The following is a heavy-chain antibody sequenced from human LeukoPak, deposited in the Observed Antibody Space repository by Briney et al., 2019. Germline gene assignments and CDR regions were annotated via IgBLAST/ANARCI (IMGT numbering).Heavy chain of an antibody. V-gene: IGHV3-30*02. CDR1: GFTFSSYG. CDR2: IRYDGSNK. CDR3: AKDPGYSYGPYFDY. J-gene: IGHJ4*02. Sequence: QPGGSLRLSCAASGFTFSSYGMHWVRQAPGKGLEWVAFIRYDGSNKYYADSVKGRFTISRDNSKNTLYLQMNSLRAEDTAVYYCAKDPGYSYGPYFDYWGQGTLVTVSS. D-gene: IGHD5-18*01.